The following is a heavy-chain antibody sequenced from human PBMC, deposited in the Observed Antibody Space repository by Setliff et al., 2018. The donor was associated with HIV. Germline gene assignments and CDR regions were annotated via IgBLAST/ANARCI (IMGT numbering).Heavy chain of an antibody. D-gene: IGHD6-19*01. Sequence: SETLSLTCAVYGGSFSGYYWSWIRQTPGKGLDWIGEIDHSGITNYNPSLKSRVTISIDTSKNQFSLSLTSVTAADTAAYYCARRLGSGWFGYFQHWGQGTLVTVSS. CDR1: GGSFSGYY. CDR2: IDHSGIT. CDR3: ARRLGSGWFGYFQH. V-gene: IGHV4-34*01. J-gene: IGHJ1*01.